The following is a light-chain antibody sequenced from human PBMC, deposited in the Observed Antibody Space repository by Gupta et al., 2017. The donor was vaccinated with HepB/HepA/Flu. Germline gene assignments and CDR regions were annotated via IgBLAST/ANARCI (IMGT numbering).Light chain of an antibody. J-gene: IGKJ2*01. CDR2: GAF. V-gene: IGKV3-20*01. CDR1: ESLTTNY. Sequence: ETVLTQSPDTLSLSPGERATLSCRASESLTTNYLAWYQGRPGQAPRLLIFGAFRRATGIPDRFSGSGSGTDFTLTISRLEPEDFAVYYCHQYTSSPYTFGQGTKVEIK. CDR3: HQYTSSPYT.